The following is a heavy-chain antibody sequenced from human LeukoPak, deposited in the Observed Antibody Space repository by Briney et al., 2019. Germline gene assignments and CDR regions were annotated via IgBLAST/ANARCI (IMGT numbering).Heavy chain of an antibody. CDR1: EFTFSDFA. Sequence: GGSLRLSCEASEFTFSDFAMSWLRQAPGKGLEWVSSINYNGKNTQYADSVKGRLTISRDNSRNTLFLQMNSLRAEDTATYYCARRRLKNVAPGDFFDPWGQGTLVIVST. D-gene: IGHD1-1*01. CDR2: INYNGKNT. J-gene: IGHJ5*02. V-gene: IGHV3-23*05. CDR3: ARRRLKNVAPGDFFDP.